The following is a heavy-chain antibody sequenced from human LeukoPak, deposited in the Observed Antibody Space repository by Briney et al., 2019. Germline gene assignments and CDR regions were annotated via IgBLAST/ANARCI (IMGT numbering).Heavy chain of an antibody. CDR2: IYYSGST. D-gene: IGHD6-13*01. Sequence: PSETLSLTCTVSGGSISSSSYYWGWIRQPPGKGLEWIGSIYYSGSTYYNPSLKSQVTISVDTSKNQFSLKLSSVTAADTAVYYCARSSGYSSSGGLNWFDTWGQGTLVTVSS. J-gene: IGHJ5*02. CDR3: ARSSGYSSSGGLNWFDT. CDR1: GGSISSSSYY. V-gene: IGHV4-39*01.